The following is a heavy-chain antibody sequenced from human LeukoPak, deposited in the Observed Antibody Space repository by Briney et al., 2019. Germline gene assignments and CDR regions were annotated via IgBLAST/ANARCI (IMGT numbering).Heavy chain of an antibody. D-gene: IGHD5-12*01. Sequence: GGSLRLSCAASQFPFSSFEMNWVRQAPGKGLEWVAYIDSIATTMYYADSVKGRFTISRDNSKNTLYLQMNSLRAEDTAVYYCARALSGGYSGYEYNWFDPWGQGTLVTVSS. CDR3: ARALSGGYSGYEYNWFDP. V-gene: IGHV3-48*03. CDR2: IDSIATTM. J-gene: IGHJ5*02. CDR1: QFPFSSFE.